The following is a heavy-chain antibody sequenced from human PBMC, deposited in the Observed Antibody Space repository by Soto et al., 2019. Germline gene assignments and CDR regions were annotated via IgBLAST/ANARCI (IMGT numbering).Heavy chain of an antibody. V-gene: IGHV4-31*03. D-gene: IGHD2-2*01. CDR3: ARGGGSPYQDHEFDY. CDR2: IYYSGST. J-gene: IGHJ4*02. CDR1: GGSISSGGYY. Sequence: PSETLSLTCTVSGGSISSGGYYWSWIRQHTGKGLEWIGYIYYSGSTYYNPSLKSRVTISVDTSKNQFSLKLSSVTTADTAVYYCARGGGSPYQDHEFDYWGQGIQVTVSS.